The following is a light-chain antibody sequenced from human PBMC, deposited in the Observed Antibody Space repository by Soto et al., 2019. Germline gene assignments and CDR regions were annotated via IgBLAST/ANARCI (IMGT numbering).Light chain of an antibody. CDR3: SSYTSSSTYVV. CDR1: SSNIGGYNY. J-gene: IGLJ2*01. Sequence: QSARTQPASVSGSPGQSITISCIETSSNIGGYNYVSWYQQHPGKAPKLMIYDVSNRPSGVSNRFSGSKSGNTASLTISGLQAEDEADYYCSSYTSSSTYVVFGGGTKLTVL. CDR2: DVS. V-gene: IGLV2-14*01.